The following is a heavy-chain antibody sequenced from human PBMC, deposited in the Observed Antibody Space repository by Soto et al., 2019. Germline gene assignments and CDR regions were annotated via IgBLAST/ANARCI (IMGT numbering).Heavy chain of an antibody. CDR1: GFTFSSYG. D-gene: IGHD4-17*01. Sequence: GGSLRLSCAASGFTFSSYGMHWVRQAPGKGLEWVAVISYDGSNKYYADSVKGRFTISRDNSKNTLYLQMNSLRAEDTAVYYCASQYGDYKFDYWGQGTLVTVSS. CDR3: ASQYGDYKFDY. CDR2: ISYDGSNK. V-gene: IGHV3-30*03. J-gene: IGHJ4*02.